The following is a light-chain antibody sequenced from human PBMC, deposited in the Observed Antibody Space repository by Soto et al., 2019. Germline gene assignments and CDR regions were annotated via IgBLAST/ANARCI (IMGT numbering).Light chain of an antibody. V-gene: IGKV3-20*01. CDR2: GAS. Sequence: EIVLTQSPGTLSLSPGERATLSCRASQSVSSTSLAWYQQKPGQAPRLLIYGASSRATGIPERFSGSGSGTEFTLTISRLEPEDSAVYFCQQYGRSPRTFGQGTKVEIK. CDR1: QSVSSTS. J-gene: IGKJ1*01. CDR3: QQYGRSPRT.